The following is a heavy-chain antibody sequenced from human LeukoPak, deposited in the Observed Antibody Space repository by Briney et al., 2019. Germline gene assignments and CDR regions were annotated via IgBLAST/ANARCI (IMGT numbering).Heavy chain of an antibody. CDR2: IKDDGSHT. D-gene: IGHD6-25*01. J-gene: IGHJ4*02. Sequence: PGGSLRLSCAASGFTFSSHWMHWVRQAPGKGLVWVSRIKDDGSHTNYADSVKGRFTISRDNAKNTLSLQMSSLRAEDTAVYYCARGSGIITGIDEWGQGTLVTVSS. V-gene: IGHV3-74*01. CDR3: ARGSGIITGIDE. CDR1: GFTFSSHW.